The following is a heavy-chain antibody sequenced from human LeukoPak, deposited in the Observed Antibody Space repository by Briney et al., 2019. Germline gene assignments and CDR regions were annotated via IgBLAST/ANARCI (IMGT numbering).Heavy chain of an antibody. D-gene: IGHD2-15*01. Sequence: GGSLRLSCAASAFTFDNYGMHWVRRAPGKGLEWVAFIRYDGSNKYYADSVKGRFTISRDNSKNTLYLQMNSLRAEDTAVYYCAKPHGPYCSGGSCLDYYYYMDVWAKGPRSPSP. V-gene: IGHV3-30*02. J-gene: IGHJ6*03. CDR3: AKPHGPYCSGGSCLDYYYYMDV. CDR1: AFTFDNYG. CDR2: IRYDGSNK.